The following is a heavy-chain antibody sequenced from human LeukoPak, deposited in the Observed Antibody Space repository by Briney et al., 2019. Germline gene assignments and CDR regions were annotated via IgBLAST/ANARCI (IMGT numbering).Heavy chain of an antibody. CDR3: ARDRGIYDSSFYRGDWYFDL. CDR2: TYYRSKWYN. V-gene: IGHV6-1*01. D-gene: IGHD3-22*01. Sequence: SQTLSLTCAISGDSVASNSAAWNWIRQSPSRGLEWLGRTYYRSKWYNDYAVSVKSRITINPDTSKNHFSLQLNSVTPEDTAVYYCARDRGIYDSSFYRGDWYFDLWGRGTLVTVSS. J-gene: IGHJ2*01. CDR1: GDSVASNSAA.